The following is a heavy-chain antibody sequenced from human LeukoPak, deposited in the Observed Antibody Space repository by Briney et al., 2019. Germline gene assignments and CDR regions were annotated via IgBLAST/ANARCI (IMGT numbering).Heavy chain of an antibody. CDR1: GGSFSGYY. Sequence: SETLSLTCAVYGGSFSGYYWSWVRQPPGKGLEWIGEINNSGSTNYNPSLKSGVTISVDTSKNQFSLMLSSVTAADTAVYYCARPAREVAWIQLWNVGFDYWGQGTLVTVSS. D-gene: IGHD5-18*01. CDR2: INNSGST. V-gene: IGHV4-34*01. CDR3: ARPAREVAWIQLWNVGFDY. J-gene: IGHJ4*02.